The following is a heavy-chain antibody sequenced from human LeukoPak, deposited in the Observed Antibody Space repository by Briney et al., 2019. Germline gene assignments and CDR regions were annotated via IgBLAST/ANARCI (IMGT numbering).Heavy chain of an antibody. CDR2: INTNTGNP. J-gene: IGHJ4*02. CDR3: AKDLWGFVEVAAILDY. V-gene: IGHV7-4-1*02. D-gene: IGHD2-15*01. Sequence: ASVKVSCKASGYTFTSYAMNWVRQAPGQGLEWMGWINTNTGNPTYAQGFTGRFVFSLDTSVSTAYLQISSLKAEDTAVYYCAKDLWGFVEVAAILDYWGQGTLVTVSS. CDR1: GYTFTSYA.